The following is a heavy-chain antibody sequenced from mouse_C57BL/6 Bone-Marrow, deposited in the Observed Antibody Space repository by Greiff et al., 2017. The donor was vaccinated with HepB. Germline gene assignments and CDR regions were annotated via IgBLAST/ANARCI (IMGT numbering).Heavy chain of an antibody. CDR3: ARRGLVYFDY. D-gene: IGHD3-3*01. CDR2: IDPSDSYT. J-gene: IGHJ2*01. Sequence: QVQLQQPGAELVMPGASVKLSCKASGYTFTSYWMHWVKQRPGQGLEWIGEIDPSDSYTNYNQKFKGKSTLTVDKSSSTAYMQLSSLTSEDSAVYYCARRGLVYFDYWGQGTTLTVSS. CDR1: GYTFTSYW. V-gene: IGHV1-69*01.